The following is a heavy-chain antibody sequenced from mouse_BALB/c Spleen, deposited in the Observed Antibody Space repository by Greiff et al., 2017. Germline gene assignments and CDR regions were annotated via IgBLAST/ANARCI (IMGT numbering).Heavy chain of an antibody. CDR2: IYPGSGST. CDR1: GYTFTSYW. CDR3: SRGVDRYDGWFAY. Sequence: LQQPGSELVRPGASVKLSCKATGYTFTSYWMHWVKQRPGQGLEWIGNIYPGSGSTNYDEKFKSKATLTVDTSSNTAYMQHSNMTTEDSAVYYCSRGVDRYDGWFAYWGQGTLLTVSA. D-gene: IGHD2-14*01. V-gene: IGHV1S22*01. J-gene: IGHJ3*01.